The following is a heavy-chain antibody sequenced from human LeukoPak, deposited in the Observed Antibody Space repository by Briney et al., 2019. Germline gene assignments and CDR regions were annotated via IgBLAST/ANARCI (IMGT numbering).Heavy chain of an antibody. J-gene: IGHJ4*02. CDR3: ARGMRYSGYDSAYFDY. CDR2: INHSGST. Sequence: SETLSLTCAVYGGSFSGYYWSWIRQPPGKGLEWIGEINHSGSTNYNPPLKSRVTISVDTSKNQFSLKLSSVTAADTAVYYCARGMRYSGYDSAYFDYWGQGTLVTVSS. D-gene: IGHD5-12*01. V-gene: IGHV4-34*01. CDR1: GGSFSGYY.